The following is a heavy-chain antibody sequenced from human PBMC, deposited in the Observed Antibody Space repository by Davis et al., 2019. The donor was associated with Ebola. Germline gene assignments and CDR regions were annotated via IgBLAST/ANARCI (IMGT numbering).Heavy chain of an antibody. J-gene: IGHJ4*02. V-gene: IGHV4-4*02. Sequence: PSETLSLTCTVSGGSISSSNWWSWVRQPPGKGLEWIGEIYHSGSTNYNPSLKSRVTISVDKSKNQFSLKLSSVTAADTAVYYCASAVVPAAMRGGYFDYWGQGTLVTVSS. CDR3: ASAVVPAAMRGGYFDY. CDR1: GGSISSSNW. D-gene: IGHD2-2*01. CDR2: IYHSGST.